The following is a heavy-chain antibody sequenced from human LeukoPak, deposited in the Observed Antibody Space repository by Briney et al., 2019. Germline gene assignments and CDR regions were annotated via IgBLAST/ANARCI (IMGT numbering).Heavy chain of an antibody. V-gene: IGHV3-21*01. D-gene: IGHD2-2*01. Sequence: PGGSLRLSCAASGFTFSSYSMSWVRQAPGKGLEWVSSISSSSSYIYYADSVKGRFTISRDNAKNSLYLQMNSLRAEDTAVYYCARDRYCSSTSCPPLDYYYYYYMDVWGKGTTVTISS. CDR1: GFTFSSYS. CDR2: ISSSSSYI. CDR3: ARDRYCSSTSCPPLDYYYYYYMDV. J-gene: IGHJ6*03.